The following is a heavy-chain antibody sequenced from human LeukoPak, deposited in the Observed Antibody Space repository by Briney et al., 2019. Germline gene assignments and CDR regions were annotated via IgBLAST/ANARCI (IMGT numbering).Heavy chain of an antibody. Sequence: GGSLRLSCAASGFTFSSYSMNWVRQAPGKGLEWVSSISSSSYKYYADSVKGRFTISRDNAKNSLYLQMNSLRAEDTAVYYCARDLVATRLPRVIGPGYWGQGTLVTVSS. D-gene: IGHD3-16*02. CDR3: ARDLVATRLPRVIGPGY. J-gene: IGHJ4*02. CDR1: GFTFSSYS. CDR2: ISSSSYK. V-gene: IGHV3-21*01.